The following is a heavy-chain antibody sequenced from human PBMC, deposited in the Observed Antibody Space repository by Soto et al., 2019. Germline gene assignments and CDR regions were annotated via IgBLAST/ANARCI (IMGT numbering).Heavy chain of an antibody. V-gene: IGHV1-18*01. J-gene: IGHJ3*02. CDR3: ARDDYGAAFDI. Sequence: GASGKASCKASWYTISRSGIRWGRQAPGQGLEWMGWTSAYNGTTNYAQKLQGRVTMTTDTSTSTAYMELRSLRSPDTAVYYFARDDYGAAFDICDQGTMVTVS. CDR2: TSAYNGTT. CDR1: WYTISRSG. D-gene: IGHD4-17*01.